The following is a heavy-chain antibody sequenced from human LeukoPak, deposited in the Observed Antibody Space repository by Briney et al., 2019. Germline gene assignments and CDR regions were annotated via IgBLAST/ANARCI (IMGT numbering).Heavy chain of an antibody. CDR1: GFTFSSYS. CDR2: ISSSSSTI. D-gene: IGHD4-17*01. CDR3: AKDRGGYGDFNDAFDI. Sequence: PGVSLRLSCAASGFTFSSYSMNWVRQAPGKGLEWVSYISSSSSTIYYADSVKGRFTISRDNAKNSLYLQMNSLRAEDTAVYYCAKDRGGYGDFNDAFDIWGQGTMVSVSS. V-gene: IGHV3-48*01. J-gene: IGHJ3*02.